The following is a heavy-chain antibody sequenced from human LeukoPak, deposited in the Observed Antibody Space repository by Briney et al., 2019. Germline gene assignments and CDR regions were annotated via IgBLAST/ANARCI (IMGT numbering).Heavy chain of an antibody. D-gene: IGHD2-2*01. CDR2: ISGSGGST. J-gene: IGHJ5*02. V-gene: IGHV3-23*01. CDR1: GFTFGDYA. CDR3: ATYCSSTSCLSDP. Sequence: GGSLRLSCTTSGFTFGDYAVSWFRQAPGKGLEWVSAISGSGGSTYYADSVKGRFTISRDNSKNTLYLQLNSLRAEDTAVYYCATYCSSTSCLSDPWGQGTLVTVSS.